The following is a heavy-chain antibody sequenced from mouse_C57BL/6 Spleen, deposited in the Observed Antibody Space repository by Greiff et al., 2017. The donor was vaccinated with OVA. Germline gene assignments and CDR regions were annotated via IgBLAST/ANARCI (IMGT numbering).Heavy chain of an antibody. CDR1: GFTFSSYA. CDR2: ISSGGDYI. D-gene: IGHD1-1*01. V-gene: IGHV5S21*01. Sequence: EVMLVESGEGLVKPGGSLKLSCAASGFTFSSYAMSWVRQTPEKRLEWVAYISSGGDYIYYADTVKGRFTISRDNARNTLYLKIGSLKSEDTAMEYCTRGGDYCDSSSFDYWGQGTTLTVSS. J-gene: IGHJ2*01. CDR3: TRGGDYCDSSSFDY.